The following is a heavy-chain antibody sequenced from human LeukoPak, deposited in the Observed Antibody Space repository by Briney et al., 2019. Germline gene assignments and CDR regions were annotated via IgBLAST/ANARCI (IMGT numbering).Heavy chain of an antibody. D-gene: IGHD6-19*01. V-gene: IGHV3-23*01. J-gene: IGHJ4*02. CDR2: ISGSGGST. CDR3: AKDLISGWYPGVYFDY. Sequence: GGSLRLSCAAFGFTFSSYAMSWVRQAPGKGLEWVSAISGSGGSTYYADSVKGRFTISRDNSKNTLYLQMNSLRAEDTAVYYCAKDLISGWYPGVYFDYWGQGTLVTVSS. CDR1: GFTFSSYA.